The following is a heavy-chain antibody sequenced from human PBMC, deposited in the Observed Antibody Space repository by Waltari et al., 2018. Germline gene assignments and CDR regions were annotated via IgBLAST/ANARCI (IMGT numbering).Heavy chain of an antibody. CDR2: INEDGSET. CDR3: ATSSSWRFDY. CDR1: GFRLSDYW. D-gene: IGHD2-2*01. Sequence: VRLVDSGGGLVQPGGSLRLSCAASGFRLSDYWMGWVRQAPGKGLEWVATINEDGSETYYVDSVKGRFTISRDNAKNSMYLQMNSLRAEDAAVYYSATSSSWRFDYWGQGTLVTVSS. V-gene: IGHV3-7*01. J-gene: IGHJ4*02.